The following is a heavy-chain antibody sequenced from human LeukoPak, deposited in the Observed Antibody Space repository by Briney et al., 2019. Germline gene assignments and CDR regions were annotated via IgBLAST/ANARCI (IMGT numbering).Heavy chain of an antibody. D-gene: IGHD5-18*01. CDR3: ARGLDTAIDP. V-gene: IGHV4-34*01. J-gene: IGHJ5*02. Sequence: RASETLSLTCAVYGGSFSGYYWSWIRQPPGKGLEWIGEINHSGSTNYNPSLKSRVTISVDTSKNQFSLKLSSVTAADTAVYYCARGLDTAIDPWGQGTLVTVSS. CDR2: INHSGST. CDR1: GGSFSGYY.